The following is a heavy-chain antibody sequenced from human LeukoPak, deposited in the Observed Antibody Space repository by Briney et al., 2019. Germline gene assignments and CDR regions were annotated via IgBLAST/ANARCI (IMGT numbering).Heavy chain of an antibody. D-gene: IGHD1-14*01. CDR3: ARDRTLFDY. J-gene: IGHJ4*02. CDR2: INTNTGNP. CDR1: GYIFTAFA. V-gene: IGHV7-4-1*02. Sequence: ASVKVSCKASGYIFTAFAINWVRQAPGQGLEWMGWINTNTGNPTYAQGFTGRFVFSLDTSVSTAYLQISSLKAEDTAVYYCARDRTLFDYWGQGTLVTVSS.